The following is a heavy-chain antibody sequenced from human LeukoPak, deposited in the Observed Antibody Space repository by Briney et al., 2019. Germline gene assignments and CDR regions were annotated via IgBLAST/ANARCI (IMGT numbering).Heavy chain of an antibody. Sequence: PGGSLRLSCAASGFTFSSYDMHWVRQATGKGLEWVSAIGTAGDTYYPGSVKGRFTISRENAKNSLYLQMNSLRAGDTAVYYCARVESDILTGHTGAFDIWGPGTMVTVSS. V-gene: IGHV3-13*01. CDR1: GFTFSSYD. CDR2: IGTAGDT. J-gene: IGHJ3*02. D-gene: IGHD3-9*01. CDR3: ARVESDILTGHTGAFDI.